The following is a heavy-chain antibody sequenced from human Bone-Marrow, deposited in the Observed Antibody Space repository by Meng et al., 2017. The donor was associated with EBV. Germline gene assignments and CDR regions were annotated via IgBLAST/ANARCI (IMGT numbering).Heavy chain of an antibody. CDR3: ARVVARSYFDY. CDR2: INHSGST. Sequence: QVALQQWGAGLLTPPEPLSLLCAVEGGSFSCYCWSWIRQPPGKGLEWIGEINHSGSTNYNPSLKSRVTISVDTSKNQFSLKLSSVAAADTAVYYCARVVARSYFDYWGQGTLVTVSS. V-gene: IGHV4-34*01. J-gene: IGHJ4*02. CDR1: GGSFSCYC.